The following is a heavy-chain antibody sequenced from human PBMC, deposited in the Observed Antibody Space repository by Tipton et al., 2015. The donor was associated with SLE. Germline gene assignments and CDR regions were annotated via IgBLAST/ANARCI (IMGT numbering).Heavy chain of an antibody. CDR3: ARDQYSSGRWDY. Sequence: SLRLSCAASGFTFSTYSMNWVRQAPGKGLEWVSSITSTSSYTYYTDSVKGLFTISRDNAENSLFLQMNSLRAEDTAVYYCARDQYSSGRWDYWGQGALVTVSS. J-gene: IGHJ4*02. CDR1: GFTFSTYS. D-gene: IGHD6-19*01. CDR2: ITSTSSYT. V-gene: IGHV3-21*01.